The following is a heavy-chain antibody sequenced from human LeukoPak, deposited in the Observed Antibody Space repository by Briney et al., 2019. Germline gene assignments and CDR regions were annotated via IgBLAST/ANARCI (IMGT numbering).Heavy chain of an antibody. J-gene: IGHJ3*02. V-gene: IGHV3-53*01. CDR1: GFPLSDNY. CDR3: ARIEWERLGRAFDI. CDR2: IYNTGAT. Sequence: GGSLSLSCAASGFPLSDNYMTWVRQAPGKGLEWVSSIYNTGATHYAESVKGRFTISRDNSKNTLFLQMNSLRAEDMAVYYCARIEWERLGRAFDIWGQGTMVTVSS. D-gene: IGHD1-26*01.